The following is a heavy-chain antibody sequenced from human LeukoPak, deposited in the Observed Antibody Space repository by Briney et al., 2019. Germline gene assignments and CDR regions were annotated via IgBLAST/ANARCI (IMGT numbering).Heavy chain of an antibody. Sequence: SETLSLTCTVSGGSISSYYWSWIRQPPGKGLEWIGYIYHSGSTNYNPSLKSRVTISVDTSKNQFSLKLSSVTAADTAVYYCARSVVAAREYYFDYWGQGTLVTVSS. D-gene: IGHD2-15*01. CDR2: IYHSGST. CDR3: ARSVVAAREYYFDY. V-gene: IGHV4-59*01. J-gene: IGHJ4*02. CDR1: GGSISSYY.